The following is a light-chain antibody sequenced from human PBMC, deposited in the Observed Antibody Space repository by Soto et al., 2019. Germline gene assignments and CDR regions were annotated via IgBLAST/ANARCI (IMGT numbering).Light chain of an antibody. CDR1: QSVSSNY. J-gene: IGKJ2*01. V-gene: IGKV3-20*01. Sequence: DIVLTQSPGTLSLSPGESATLSCRASQSVSSNYLAWYQQRPGQAPRLLIYAASTRATGIPDRFSGSGSATDFTLTISRLEPEDSAVYYCQHYDSSPPYTFGQGTKLEIK. CDR3: QHYDSSPPYT. CDR2: AAS.